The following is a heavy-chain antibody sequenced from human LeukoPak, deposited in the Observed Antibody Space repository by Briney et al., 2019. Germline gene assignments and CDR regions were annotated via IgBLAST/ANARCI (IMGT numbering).Heavy chain of an antibody. J-gene: IGHJ4*02. CDR1: GDSISSSTYY. D-gene: IGHD6-19*01. CDR3: ARAKRQWLVGATIRGDNPPYYFDY. CDR2: ISYTGTT. V-gene: IGHV4-39*07. Sequence: SETLSLTCTVSGDSISSSTYYWGWIRQPPGEGLAWIATISYTGTTYYNPSLKSRVTISVDTSKKQYSLKVNSVTAADTAMYYCARAKRQWLVGATIRGDNPPYYFDYWGQGTLVTVSS.